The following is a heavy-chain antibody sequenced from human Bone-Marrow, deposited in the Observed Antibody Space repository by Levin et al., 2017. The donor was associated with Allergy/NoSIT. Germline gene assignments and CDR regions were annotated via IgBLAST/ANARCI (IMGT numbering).Heavy chain of an antibody. V-gene: IGHV3-9*01. Sequence: SLKISCEVSGFNFDESAMHWVRQVPGKGLEWVAGITWNSDVTGYADSVKDRFTISRDNAKNSLYLQMSSLRPDDTALYYCTRERTRGASSNFDSWGQGTLVTVSS. CDR3: TRERTRGASSNFDS. D-gene: IGHD6-6*01. CDR1: GFNFDESA. J-gene: IGHJ4*02. CDR2: ITWNSDVT.